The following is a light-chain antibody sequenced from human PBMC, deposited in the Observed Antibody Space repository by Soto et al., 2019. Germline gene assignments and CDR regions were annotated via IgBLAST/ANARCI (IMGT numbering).Light chain of an antibody. Sequence: DIVMTQTPLSLSVTPGQPASISCKSSQSLLHSDGKTYLYWYLQKAGQPPQLLIYEVSNRFLGVPDRFSGSGSGTDFTLEISRMEAEDVGVYYCMQSIQLPWTFGQGTKVEIK. CDR2: EVS. CDR1: QSLLHSDGKTY. J-gene: IGKJ1*01. CDR3: MQSIQLPWT. V-gene: IGKV2D-29*01.